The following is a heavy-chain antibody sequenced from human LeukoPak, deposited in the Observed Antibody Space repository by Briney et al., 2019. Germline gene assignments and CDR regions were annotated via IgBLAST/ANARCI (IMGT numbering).Heavy chain of an antibody. Sequence: GGSLRLSCAASGFSFSSHWMHWVRQVPGKELVWVSRINTDGTTTTYADSVKGLFTISRDNAKNTLYLQMNSLRAEDTAVYYCARDRDPYAIYYYYYMDVWGKGTTVTVSS. D-gene: IGHD2-8*01. CDR3: ARDRDPYAIYYYYYMDV. CDR1: GFSFSSHW. V-gene: IGHV3-74*01. J-gene: IGHJ6*03. CDR2: INTDGTTT.